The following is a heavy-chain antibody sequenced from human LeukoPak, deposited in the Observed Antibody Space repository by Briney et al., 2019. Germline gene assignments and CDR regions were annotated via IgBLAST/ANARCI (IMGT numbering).Heavy chain of an antibody. D-gene: IGHD3-9*01. CDR1: EYTFTDYY. V-gene: IGHV1-46*01. CDR3: ARGLGSFDWLWEH. Sequence: ASVKVSFKASEYTFTDYYMHWVRQAPGQGVEWMGIINPSGGNTNYAQKFQGRLTMTRDTSTSTVYMELSSLRSEDTAVYYCARGLGSFDWLWEHWGPGTLVTVSS. CDR2: INPSGGNT. J-gene: IGHJ4*02.